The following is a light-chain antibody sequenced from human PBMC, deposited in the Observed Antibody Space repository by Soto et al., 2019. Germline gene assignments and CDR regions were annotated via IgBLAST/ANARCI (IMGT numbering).Light chain of an antibody. V-gene: IGKV3-20*01. CDR3: QQYTGSPWT. CDR1: QSVSSNF. Sequence: EILLTQSPGTLSLSPGERATLSCRASQSVSSNFLAWYQQRPGQAPRLLIYGGSSRAPGIPDRFSGGGSGTDFTLIISRLEPEDFAVYYCQQYTGSPWTFGQGTKVEIK. CDR2: GGS. J-gene: IGKJ1*01.